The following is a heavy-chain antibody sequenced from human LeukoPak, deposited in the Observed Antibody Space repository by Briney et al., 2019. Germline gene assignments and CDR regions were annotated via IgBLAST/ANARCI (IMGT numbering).Heavy chain of an antibody. CDR2: ISYDGSNK. V-gene: IGHV3-30*18. J-gene: IGHJ4*02. D-gene: IGHD3-3*01. Sequence: TGGSLRLSCEVSGFTFSRNGMHWVRQAPGKGLEWVAVISYDGSNKYYADSVKGRFTISRDNSKNTLYLQMNSLRAEDTAVYYCAKGITIFGVVDYFDYWGQGTLVTVSS. CDR3: AKGITIFGVVDYFDY. CDR1: GFTFSRNG.